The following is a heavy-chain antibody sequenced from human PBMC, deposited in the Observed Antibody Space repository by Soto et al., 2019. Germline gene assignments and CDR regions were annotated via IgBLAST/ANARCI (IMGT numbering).Heavy chain of an antibody. CDR1: GGSISSYY. Sequence: SETLSLTCTVSGGSISSYYWSWIRKSAGKGLEWIGRIYATGTTDYNPSLKSRVMMSVDTSKKQFSLKLRSVTAADTDVYYCVRDGTKTLRDWFDPWGQGISVTVSS. CDR3: VRDGTKTLRDWFDP. V-gene: IGHV4-4*07. CDR2: IYATGTT. J-gene: IGHJ5*02. D-gene: IGHD1-1*01.